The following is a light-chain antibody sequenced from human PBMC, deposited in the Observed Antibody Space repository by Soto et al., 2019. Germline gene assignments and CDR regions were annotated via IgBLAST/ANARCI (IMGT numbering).Light chain of an antibody. V-gene: IGKV1-5*03. CDR2: KAS. Sequence: DIPMTQSPSTLSGSVGDRVTITCRASQTISSWLAWYQQKPGKAPKLLISKASTLKSGVPSRFSGSGSGREFTLTISSLQPDDFATYYCQHYNSYSEAFGQGTKVDLK. J-gene: IGKJ1*01. CDR3: QHYNSYSEA. CDR1: QTISSW.